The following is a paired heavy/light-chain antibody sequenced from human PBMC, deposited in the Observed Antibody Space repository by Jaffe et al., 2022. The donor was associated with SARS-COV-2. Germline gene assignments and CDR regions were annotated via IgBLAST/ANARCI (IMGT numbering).Heavy chain of an antibody. D-gene: IGHD2-2*02. V-gene: IGHV4-34*01. CDR1: GGSFSGYY. Sequence: QVQLQQWGAGLLKPSETLSLTCAVYGGSFSGYYWTWIRQPPGKGLEWLGEINHSRTTNYSPSLKSRVTISVDTSKNQFSLRLSSVTAADTAVYYCARGGYCTGSSCYSSWVDPWGQGILVTVSS. J-gene: IGHJ5*02. CDR3: ARGGYCTGSSCYSSWVDP. CDR2: INHSRTT.
Light chain of an antibody. CDR3: QQYYSTPYT. J-gene: IGKJ2*01. Sequence: DIVMTQSPDSLAVSLGERATVNCKSSQGVLYNSNNKNYLAWYQQKPGQPPRLLIYWASTRESGVPDRFSGSGSGTDFTLTISSLQAEDVAVYYCQQYYSTPYTFGQGTKLEIK. CDR1: QGVLYNSNNKNY. V-gene: IGKV4-1*01. CDR2: WAS.